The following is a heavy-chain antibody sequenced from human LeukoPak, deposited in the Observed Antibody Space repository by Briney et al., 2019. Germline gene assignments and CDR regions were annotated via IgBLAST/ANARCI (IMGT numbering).Heavy chain of an antibody. CDR1: GVSISSYS. J-gene: IGHJ4*02. Sequence: SETLSLTCTVSGVSISSYSWSWIRQPAGKGLDWIGRIYTSGSTNYNPSLKSRVTMSVDTSKNQFSLKLSSVTAADTAVYYRARDTYNYGSSAYYFDYWGQGTLVTVSS. CDR2: IYTSGST. V-gene: IGHV4-4*07. CDR3: ARDTYNYGSSAYYFDY. D-gene: IGHD5-18*01.